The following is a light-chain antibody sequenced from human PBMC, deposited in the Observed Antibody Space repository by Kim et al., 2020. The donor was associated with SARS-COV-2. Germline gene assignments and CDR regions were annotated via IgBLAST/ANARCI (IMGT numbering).Light chain of an antibody. Sequence: EIVLTQSPGTLSLSPGERATLSCRASQSVISNYLAWYQQKPGQAPRLVIYGASSRATGIPDRFSGSGSGTDFTLTISRLEPEDFAVYYCQQYGSSSLTFGGGTKVEI. V-gene: IGKV3-20*01. CDR2: GAS. CDR3: QQYGSSSLT. J-gene: IGKJ4*01. CDR1: QSVISNY.